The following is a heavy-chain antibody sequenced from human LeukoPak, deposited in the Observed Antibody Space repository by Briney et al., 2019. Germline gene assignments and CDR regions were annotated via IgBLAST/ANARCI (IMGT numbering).Heavy chain of an antibody. CDR2: ISGSGGST. CDR1: GFTFSSYA. CDR3: AKVGGLPYSSSWYMVDY. D-gene: IGHD6-13*01. V-gene: IGHV3-23*01. Sequence: GGSLRLSCAASGFTFSSYAMSWVRQAPGKGLEWVSAISGSGGSTYYADSVKGRFTISRDNSKNTLYLQMNSLRAEDTAVYYCAKVGGLPYSSSWYMVDYWGQGTLVTVSS. J-gene: IGHJ4*02.